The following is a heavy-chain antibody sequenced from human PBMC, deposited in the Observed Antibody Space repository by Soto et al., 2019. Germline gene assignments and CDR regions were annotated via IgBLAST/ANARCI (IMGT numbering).Heavy chain of an antibody. Sequence: ASVKVSCKASGYTFTSYGISWVRQAPGQGLEWVGWISAHNGDTRYAQNLQGRITMTTDTLTNTAYMELTSLTSDDTAVYYCARDWSRYYDSSGLMWFYWGQGTLVTVSS. CDR2: ISAHNGDT. CDR1: GYTFTSYG. D-gene: IGHD3-22*01. V-gene: IGHV1-18*01. CDR3: ARDWSRYYDSSGLMWFY. J-gene: IGHJ4*02.